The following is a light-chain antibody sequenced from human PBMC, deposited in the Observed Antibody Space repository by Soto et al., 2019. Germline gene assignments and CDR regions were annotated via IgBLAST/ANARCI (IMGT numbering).Light chain of an antibody. CDR1: QSVLYSTNSKNY. CDR2: WAS. Sequence: DFVMTQSPDSLAVSLGERATINCKSSQSVLYSTNSKNYLAWYQQKPGQPPKLLIYWASTRESGVPDRFSGSGSGTDFTLTINSLQAEDVAVYYCQQYYTTPRTFGQGTKVEIK. CDR3: QQYYTTPRT. J-gene: IGKJ1*01. V-gene: IGKV4-1*01.